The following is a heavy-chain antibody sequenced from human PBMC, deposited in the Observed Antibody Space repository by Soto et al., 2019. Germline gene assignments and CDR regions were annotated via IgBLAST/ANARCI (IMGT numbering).Heavy chain of an antibody. CDR1: GYSFTSYW. CDR3: ARHPSIAARPRYYYYGMDV. J-gene: IGHJ6*02. V-gene: IGHV5-10-1*01. Sequence: PGESLKISCKGSGYSFTSYWISWVRQMPGKGLEWMGRIDPSDSYTNYSPSFQGHVTISADKSISTAYLQWSSLKASDTAMYYCARHPSIAARPRYYYYGMDVWGQGTTVTVSS. D-gene: IGHD6-6*01. CDR2: IDPSDSYT.